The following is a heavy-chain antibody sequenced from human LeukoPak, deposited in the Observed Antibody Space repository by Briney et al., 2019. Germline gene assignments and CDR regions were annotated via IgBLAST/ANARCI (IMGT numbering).Heavy chain of an antibody. CDR3: ATTGNFYDMDV. CDR1: GFAFFSTS. D-gene: IGHD1-1*01. J-gene: IGHJ6*03. Sequence: GGSLRLSCAASGFAFFSTSIHWVRQAPGKGLEWLSYSSTVTGNIYYADSVKGRFTISRDNAKSSLNLQMSRLRAEDTAVYFCATTGNFYDMDVWGKGTTVTVSS. V-gene: IGHV3-48*04. CDR2: SSTVTGNI.